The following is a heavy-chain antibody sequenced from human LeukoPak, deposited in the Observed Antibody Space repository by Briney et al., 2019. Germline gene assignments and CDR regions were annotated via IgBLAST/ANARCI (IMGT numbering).Heavy chain of an antibody. Sequence: SVKVSCKASGGTFSSYAISWVRQAPGQGLEWMGRIIPIFGIANYAQKFQGRVTITADKSTSTAYMELSSLRSEDMAVYYCACGVQGGGRLNGMDVWGQGTTVTVSS. D-gene: IGHD2-15*01. CDR1: GGTFSSYA. V-gene: IGHV1-69*04. CDR3: ACGVQGGGRLNGMDV. J-gene: IGHJ6*02. CDR2: IIPIFGIA.